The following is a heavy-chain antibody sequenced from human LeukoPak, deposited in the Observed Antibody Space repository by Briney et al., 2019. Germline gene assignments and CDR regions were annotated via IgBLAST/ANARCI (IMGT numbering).Heavy chain of an antibody. CDR2: ISAYNGNT. CDR3: ARAGARSPFDY. Sequence: ASVKVSCKASGGTFSSYAISWVRQAPGQGLEWMGWISAYNGNTNYAQKLQGRVTMTTDTSTSTVYMELSSLRSEDTAFYYCARAGARSPFDYWGQGTLVTVSS. CDR1: GGTFSSYA. J-gene: IGHJ4*02. D-gene: IGHD3-10*01. V-gene: IGHV1-18*01.